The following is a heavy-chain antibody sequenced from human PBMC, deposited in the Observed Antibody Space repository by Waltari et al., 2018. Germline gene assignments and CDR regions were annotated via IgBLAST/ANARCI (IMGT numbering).Heavy chain of an antibody. V-gene: IGHV7-4-1*02. Sequence: QVQLVQSGSELKKPGASVKVSCKASGYIFTNYAMNWVRQAPGQGLAWMGWSNTKPGSPTDAEGFRGRFGFSLDTSVSTASLQISSLKAEDTAVYYCARGIQLWGRGSWYFDNWGQGTLVTVSS. D-gene: IGHD3-16*01. J-gene: IGHJ4*02. CDR1: GYIFTNYA. CDR3: ARGIQLWGRGSWYFDN. CDR2: SNTKPGSP.